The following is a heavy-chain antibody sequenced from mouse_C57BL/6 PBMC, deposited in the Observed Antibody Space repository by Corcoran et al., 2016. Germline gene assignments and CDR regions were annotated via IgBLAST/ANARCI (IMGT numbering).Heavy chain of an antibody. CDR2: IYPRDGST. CDR3: ADDRFAY. V-gene: IGHV1-85*01. CDR1: GYTFTSYD. J-gene: IGHJ3*01. D-gene: IGHD2-12*01. Sequence: QVQLQQSGPELVKPGASVKLSCKASGYTFTSYDINLVKQRPGQGIGWIGWIYPRDGSTKYNEKFKGKATLTVDTSSSTAYIELHSLTSEDSAVYFCADDRFAYWGQGTLVTVSA.